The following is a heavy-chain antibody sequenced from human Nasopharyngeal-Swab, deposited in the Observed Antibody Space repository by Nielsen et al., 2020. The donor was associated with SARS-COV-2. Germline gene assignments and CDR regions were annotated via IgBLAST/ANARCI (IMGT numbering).Heavy chain of an antibody. CDR1: GGSISSGGYY. D-gene: IGHD3-9*01. V-gene: IGHV4-31*03. Sequence: TLSLTCTVSGGSISSGGYYWSWIRQHPGKGLEWIGYIYYSGSTYYNPSLESRVTISVDTSKNQFSLKLSSVTAADTAVYYCARVDDILTGYDYWGQGTLVTVSS. CDR3: ARVDDILTGYDY. J-gene: IGHJ4*02. CDR2: IYYSGST.